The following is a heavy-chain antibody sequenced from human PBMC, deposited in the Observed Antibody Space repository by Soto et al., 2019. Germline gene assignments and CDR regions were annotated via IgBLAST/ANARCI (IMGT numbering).Heavy chain of an antibody. CDR2: IKQDGSQK. Sequence: GSLRLSCPASGGPYNSHWMNCVRLAPGKGLEWVANIKQDGSQKYCVDSVKGRFTISRDNAKNSVFLQMNSPRAEDTAVYYCARIEYSSSCFDYWGQGIPVTVSS. D-gene: IGHD6-6*01. CDR3: ARIEYSSSCFDY. J-gene: IGHJ4*02. V-gene: IGHV3-7*01. CDR1: GGPYNSHW.